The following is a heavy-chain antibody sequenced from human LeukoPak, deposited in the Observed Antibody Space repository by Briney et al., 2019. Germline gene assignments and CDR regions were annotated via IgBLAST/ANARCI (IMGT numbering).Heavy chain of an antibody. Sequence: GGSLRLSCAASGFTFDDYGMSWVRQAPGKGLEWVSGINWNGGSTGYADSVKGRLTISRDNAKNSLYLQMNSLRAEDTALYYCARDLSETLFGDAFDIWGQGTMVTVSS. D-gene: IGHD3-10*01. J-gene: IGHJ3*02. CDR3: ARDLSETLFGDAFDI. V-gene: IGHV3-20*04. CDR1: GFTFDDYG. CDR2: INWNGGST.